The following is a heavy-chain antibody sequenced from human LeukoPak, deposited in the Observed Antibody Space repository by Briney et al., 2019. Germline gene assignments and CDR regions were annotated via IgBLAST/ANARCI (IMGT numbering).Heavy chain of an antibody. CDR3: ARCHRRGVAASAVDP. D-gene: IGHD1-26*01. V-gene: IGHV3-48*04. CDR2: ISSSGSTI. CDR1: GFTFSSYT. J-gene: IGHJ5*02. Sequence: SGGSLRLSCAASGFTFSSYTMNWVRQAPGRGLEWVSYISSSGSTIYSADSVKGRFTISRDNAKSSLYLQMNSLRAEDTAVYYCARCHRRGVAASAVDPWGQGTLVTVSS.